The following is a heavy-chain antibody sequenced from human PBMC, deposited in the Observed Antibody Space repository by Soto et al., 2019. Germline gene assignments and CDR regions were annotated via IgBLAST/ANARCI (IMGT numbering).Heavy chain of an antibody. J-gene: IGHJ4*02. Sequence: QVQLQESGPGLVKPSETLSLRCTVSDGSISPNYWTWIRQPPGKGLEWIGYIYYAGTTTYNPSLKSRVTISVDTSKNEVSLTLTSVTATDTAVYYCARLGRYYQALDFWGQGTLVTVSS. CDR3: ARLGRYYQALDF. D-gene: IGHD3-22*01. CDR2: IYYAGTT. V-gene: IGHV4-59*08. CDR1: DGSISPNY.